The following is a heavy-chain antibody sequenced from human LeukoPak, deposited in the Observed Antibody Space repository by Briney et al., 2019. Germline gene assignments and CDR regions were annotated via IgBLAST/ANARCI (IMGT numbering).Heavy chain of an antibody. CDR3: AGSDGGFDY. V-gene: IGHV3-74*01. CDR1: GFSFSSYW. CDR2: IINDGSST. D-gene: IGHD5-24*01. Sequence: GGSLSLSCAVYGFSFSSYWLHWVRQPPGKGLVWVSHIINDGSSTSYADSVNGRFTISRENAKHSVYMQMNRLRAEYTSVYYCAGSDGGFDYWGQGTLVTVSA. J-gene: IGHJ4*02.